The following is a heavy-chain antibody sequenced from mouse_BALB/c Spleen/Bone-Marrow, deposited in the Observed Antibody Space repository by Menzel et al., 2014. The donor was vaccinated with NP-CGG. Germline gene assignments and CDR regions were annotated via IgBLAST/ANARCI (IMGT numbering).Heavy chain of an antibody. CDR3: ARSLDEGYAMDY. CDR1: GYSITSGYS. CDR2: IHYSGTT. D-gene: IGHD2-10*02. J-gene: IGHJ4*01. V-gene: IGHV3-1*02. Sequence: DVMLVESGPDLVKPSQSLSLTCTVTGYSITSGYSWHWIRQLPGDKLEWMGYIHYSGTTNYNPSLKSRISITRDTSKNQFFLQLNSVTTEDTATYYCARSLDEGYAMDYWGQGTSVTVSS.